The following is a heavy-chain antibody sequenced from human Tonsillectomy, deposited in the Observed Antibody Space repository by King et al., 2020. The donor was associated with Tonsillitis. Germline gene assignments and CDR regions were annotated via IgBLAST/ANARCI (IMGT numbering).Heavy chain of an antibody. D-gene: IGHD4/OR15-4a*01. V-gene: IGHV1-3*01. J-gene: IGHJ4*02. CDR3: TREWGANYIAY. CDR2: INGGNGYT. CDR1: GYTFTGYA. Sequence: QLVQSGAEVKKPGASVMVSCKASGYTFTGYAINWVRQAPGQRLEWMGWINGGNGYTEYSQKFQGRVTFTRDTSASKAYMDLSSLMSEDTAIYYCTREWGANYIAYWGQVTLVTVSS.